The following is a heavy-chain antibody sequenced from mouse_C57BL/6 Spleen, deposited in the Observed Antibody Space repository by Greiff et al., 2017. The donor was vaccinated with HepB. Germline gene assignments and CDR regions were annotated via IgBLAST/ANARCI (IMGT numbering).Heavy chain of an antibody. D-gene: IGHD1-1*01. V-gene: IGHV1-69*01. Sequence: VQLQQSGAELVMPGASVKLSCKASGYTFTSYWMHWVKQRPGQGLEWIGEIDPSDSYTNYNQKFKGKSTLTVDKSSSTAYMQLSSLTSEESAVYYCAREGSYYYDSYWGQGTTLTVSS. CDR1: GYTFTSYW. J-gene: IGHJ2*01. CDR3: AREGSYYYDSY. CDR2: IDPSDSYT.